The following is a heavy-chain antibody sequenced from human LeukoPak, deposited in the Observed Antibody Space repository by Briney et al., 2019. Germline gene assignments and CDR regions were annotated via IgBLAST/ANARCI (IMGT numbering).Heavy chain of an antibody. CDR2: ISTDGSQT. Sequence: GGSLRLSCAASGFTFSSYAMSWVRQPPGKGLMWVSQISTDGSQTFYADSVKGRFTISRDNAQNTLFLQMDSLRPEDTAVYYCVRSLRSADFWGQGTLVTVSS. V-gene: IGHV3-74*01. J-gene: IGHJ4*02. CDR1: GFTFSSYA. CDR3: VRSLRSADF.